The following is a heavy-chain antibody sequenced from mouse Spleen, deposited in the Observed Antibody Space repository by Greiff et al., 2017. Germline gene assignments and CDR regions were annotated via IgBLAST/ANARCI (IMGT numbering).Heavy chain of an antibody. V-gene: IGHV1-61*01. J-gene: IGHJ2*01. CDR2: IYPSDSET. D-gene: IGHD1-1*01. Sequence: QVQLKQPGAELVRPGSSVKLSCKASGYTFTSYWMDWVKQRPGQGLEWIGNIYPSDSETHYNQKFKDKATLTVDKSSSTAYMQLSSLTSEDSAVYYCARYYGSSLDYWGQGTTLTVSS. CDR1: GYTFTSYW. CDR3: ARYYGSSLDY.